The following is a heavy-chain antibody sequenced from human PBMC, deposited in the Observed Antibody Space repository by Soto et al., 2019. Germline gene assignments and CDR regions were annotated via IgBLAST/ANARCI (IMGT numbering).Heavy chain of an antibody. D-gene: IGHD2-15*01. J-gene: IGHJ4*02. CDR2: IKEDGSAR. V-gene: IGHV3-7*01. CDR3: ARDAPLYSSGDTYYWGFDS. Sequence: EVQLVESGGGLVQPGGSLRLSCAASGFTFSNYWMSWVRQAPGKGLEWVADIKEDGSARYFVDSLKGRFTISRDNTKNSLYLQMNSLRAEDTAVYYCARDAPLYSSGDTYYWGFDSWGEGTLVTVSS. CDR1: GFTFSNYW.